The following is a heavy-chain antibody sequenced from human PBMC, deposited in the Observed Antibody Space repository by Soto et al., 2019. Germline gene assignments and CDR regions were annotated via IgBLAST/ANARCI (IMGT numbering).Heavy chain of an antibody. J-gene: IGHJ5*02. V-gene: IGHV4-38-2*01. CDR1: GYSISSGYY. D-gene: IGHD4-17*01. CDR2: IYHSGST. CDR3: ARGVATVTTRRANWFDP. Sequence: PSETLSLTCAVSGYSISSGYYWGWIRQPPGKGLEWIGSIYHSGSTYYNPSLKSRVTISVDTSKNQFSLKLSSVTAADTAVYYCARGVATVTTRRANWFDPWG.